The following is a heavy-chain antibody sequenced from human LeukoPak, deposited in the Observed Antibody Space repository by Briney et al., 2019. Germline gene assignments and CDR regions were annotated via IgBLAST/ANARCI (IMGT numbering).Heavy chain of an antibody. D-gene: IGHD4-17*01. CDR2: IYYSGST. CDR1: GGSFSCYY. V-gene: IGHV4-59*01. CDR3: ARDTDGDYGALHY. Sequence: SETLSLTCAVYGGSFSCYYWSWIRQPPGMGLEWIGNIYYSGSTNYNPSLKSRVTISVDTSKNQFSLKLSSVTAADTAVYYCARDTDGDYGALHYWGQGTLVTVSS. J-gene: IGHJ4*02.